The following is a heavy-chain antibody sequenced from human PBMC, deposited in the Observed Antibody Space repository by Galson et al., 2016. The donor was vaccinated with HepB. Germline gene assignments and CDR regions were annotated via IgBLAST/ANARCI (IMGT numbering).Heavy chain of an antibody. V-gene: IGHV3-20*04. D-gene: IGHD4-17*01. CDR3: ARGMSHDYGVSADY. Sequence: SLRLSCAASGFTFDDYGPSWVRQAPGKGLEWVSGINWNGGSTGYADSVKGRFTISRDNAKNSLYLQMNSLRAEDTALYYCARGMSHDYGVSADYWGQGTLVTVSS. CDR2: INWNGGST. J-gene: IGHJ4*02. CDR1: GFTFDDYG.